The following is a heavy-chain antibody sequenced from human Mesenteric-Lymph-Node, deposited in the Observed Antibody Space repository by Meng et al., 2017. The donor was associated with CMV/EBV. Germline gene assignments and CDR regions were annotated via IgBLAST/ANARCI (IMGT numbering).Heavy chain of an antibody. CDR3: ARDWGSGWYYRY. CDR1: GFTFSSYA. J-gene: IGHJ4*02. D-gene: IGHD6-19*01. Sequence: GGSLRLSCAASGFTFSSYAMHWVRQAPGKGLEWVSVMFSGATTYYADSVKGRFTISRDNSKNTLYLQMNSLRAEDTAVYYCARDWGSGWYYRYWGQGTLVTVSS. V-gene: IGHV3-53*01. CDR2: MFSGATT.